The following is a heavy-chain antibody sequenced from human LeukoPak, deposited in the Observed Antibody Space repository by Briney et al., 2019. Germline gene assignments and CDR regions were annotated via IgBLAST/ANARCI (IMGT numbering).Heavy chain of an antibody. CDR1: GFTFSDYY. J-gene: IGHJ4*02. D-gene: IGHD2-2*01. Sequence: GGSLRLSCAASGFTFSDYYMSWIRQAPGKGLEWVSYISCSGSNIYYADSVKGRFTISRDNSKNSLYLQMNSLRAEDTAVYYCARESNGPAVIDSWGQGTLVTVSS. CDR3: ARESNGPAVIDS. V-gene: IGHV3-11*01. CDR2: ISCSGSNI.